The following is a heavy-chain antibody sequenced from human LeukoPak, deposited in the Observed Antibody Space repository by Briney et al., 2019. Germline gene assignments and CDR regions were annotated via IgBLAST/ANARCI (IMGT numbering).Heavy chain of an antibody. CDR1: GYTFTNYD. J-gene: IGHJ5*02. D-gene: IGHD2-15*01. V-gene: IGHV1-8*01. CDR3: ARDQDIVVVVAALRQREMGGFDP. CDR2: MNPKSGNT. Sequence: ASVKVSCKASGYTFTNYDINWVRQATGQGPEWVGCMNPKSGNTGYAQKFQGRVTMTRNTSISTAYMELSSLRSDDTAVYYCARDQDIVVVVAALRQREMGGFDPWGQGTLVTVSS.